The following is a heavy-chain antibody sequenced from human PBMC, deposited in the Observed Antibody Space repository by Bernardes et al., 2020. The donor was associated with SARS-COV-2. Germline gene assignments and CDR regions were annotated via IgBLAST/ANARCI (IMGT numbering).Heavy chain of an antibody. CDR1: GGSLSSGGYY. Sequence: LSLTCTVSGGSLSSGGYYWSWIRQHPGKGLEWIGYIYYSGSTYYNPSLKSRVTISVDTSKNQFSLKLSSVTAADTAVYYCARGDITIFGVVEVMDVWGQGTTVTVSS. CDR2: IYYSGST. CDR3: ARGDITIFGVVEVMDV. V-gene: IGHV4-31*03. J-gene: IGHJ6*02. D-gene: IGHD3-3*01.